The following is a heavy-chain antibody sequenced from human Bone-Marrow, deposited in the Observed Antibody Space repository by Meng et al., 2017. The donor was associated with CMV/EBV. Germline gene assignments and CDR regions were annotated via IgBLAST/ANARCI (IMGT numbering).Heavy chain of an antibody. D-gene: IGHD1-7*01. V-gene: IGHV4-4*07. Sequence: SETLSLTCTVSGGSISSYYWSWIRQPAGKGLEGMGRIYTSGRTNYNPSLKSRVTMSVDTSKNQFSMELSSVTAADTAVYYCARGTELFDYWGQGTLVTVSS. CDR1: GGSISSYY. J-gene: IGHJ4*02. CDR2: IYTSGRT. CDR3: ARGTELFDY.